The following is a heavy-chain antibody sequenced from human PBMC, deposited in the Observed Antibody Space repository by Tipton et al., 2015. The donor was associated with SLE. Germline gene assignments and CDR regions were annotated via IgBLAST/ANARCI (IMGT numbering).Heavy chain of an antibody. D-gene: IGHD6-19*01. J-gene: IGHJ4*02. V-gene: IGHV4-38-2*02. CDR2: IYRTGTT. CDR3: ARDQRTVAGRGYFDY. CDR1: DDSVSSAYY. Sequence: LRLSCIVSDDSVSSAYYWAWIRQPPGKGLQWIACIYRTGTTYVNPSLKSRVTISVNTSKNQFSLKLSSVTAADTAVYYCARDQRTVAGRGYFDYWCQRTLVTVSS.